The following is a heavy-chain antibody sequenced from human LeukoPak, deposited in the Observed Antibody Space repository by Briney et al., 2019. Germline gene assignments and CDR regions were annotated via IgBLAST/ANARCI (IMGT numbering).Heavy chain of an antibody. J-gene: IGHJ6*02. D-gene: IGHD2-2*01. CDR3: ARCIVVVPAAMCYYGMDV. Sequence: PGGSLRLSCAASGFTFSSYAMHWVRQAPGKGLEYVSAISSNGGSTYYANSVKGRFTISRDNSKNTLYLQMGSLRAEDMAVYYCARCIVVVPAAMCYYGMDVWGQGTTVTVSS. V-gene: IGHV3-64*01. CDR2: ISSNGGST. CDR1: GFTFSSYA.